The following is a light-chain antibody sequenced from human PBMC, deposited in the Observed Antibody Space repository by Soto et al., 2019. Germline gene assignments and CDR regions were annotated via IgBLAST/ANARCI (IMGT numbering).Light chain of an antibody. CDR3: QQFNNWPLT. J-gene: IGKJ4*01. CDR2: GGS. V-gene: IGKV3-15*01. Sequence: GSLSLSPGERATLSCRASQSIASNLAWYQQKPGQAPRLLIYGGSARAAGIPGRFSGSWSGTDFTLTISSLQSEDFAVYYCQQFNNWPLTFGGGTKVEIK. CDR1: QSIASN.